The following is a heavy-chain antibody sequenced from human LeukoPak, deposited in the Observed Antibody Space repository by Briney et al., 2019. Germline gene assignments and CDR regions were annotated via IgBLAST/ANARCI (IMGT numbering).Heavy chain of an antibody. CDR2: FDPEDGET. D-gene: IGHD3-16*01. Sequence: GASVNVSCKISGYALTELSMHWVRQAPGKGLEWVGGFDPEDGETIYAQKYQGRVTLTEDTSTDTSYLELRSLTSEDTAVYYCLTVLYGRPWKPVGGGGLWGQGTLVTVSS. J-gene: IGHJ4*02. CDR3: LTVLYGRPWKPVGGGGL. CDR1: GYALTELS. V-gene: IGHV1-24*01.